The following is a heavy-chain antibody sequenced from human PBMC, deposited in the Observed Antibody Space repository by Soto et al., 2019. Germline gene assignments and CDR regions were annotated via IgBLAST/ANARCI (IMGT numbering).Heavy chain of an antibody. D-gene: IGHD6-6*01. CDR1: GDSFASYW. J-gene: IGHJ6*02. CDR3: ARTRSFTLGFYYDGMDV. CDR2: IYPGDSDT. Sequence: PGASQKISCDGSGDSFASYWICWVRQMPGKDLEWMGIIYPGDSDTRYSPSFQGQVTISADKSLRTAYLQWTSLKASDTALYYCARTRSFTLGFYYDGMDVWGQGTTVTVSS. V-gene: IGHV5-51*01.